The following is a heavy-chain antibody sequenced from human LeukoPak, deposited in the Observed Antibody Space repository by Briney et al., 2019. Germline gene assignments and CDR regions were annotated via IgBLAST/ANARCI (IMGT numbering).Heavy chain of an antibody. J-gene: IGHJ4*02. V-gene: IGHV3-30-3*01. CDR3: ARKQQLWFGELLFSDY. D-gene: IGHD3-10*01. Sequence: GRSLRLSCAASGFTFSSYAMHWVRQAPGKGLEWVAVISYDGSNKYYADSVKGRFTISRDNSKNTLYLQMNSLRAEDTAVYYCARKQQLWFGELLFSDYWGQGTLVTVSS. CDR1: GFTFSSYA. CDR2: ISYDGSNK.